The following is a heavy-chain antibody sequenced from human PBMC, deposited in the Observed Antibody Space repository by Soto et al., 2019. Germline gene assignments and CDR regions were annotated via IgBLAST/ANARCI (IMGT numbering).Heavy chain of an antibody. J-gene: IGHJ3*02. D-gene: IGHD3-16*02. CDR1: GYNFSKYW. CDR3: ARPLGPGAFEI. CDR2: IYPGHSET. Sequence: PGESLKISCQGSGYNFSKYWIGWVRQMPGKGLEWMGNIYPGHSETRNSPSLQGQVTLSADKSINTAYLHFSSLKASDTAMYYCARPLGPGAFEIWGQGTMVTVSS. V-gene: IGHV5-51*01.